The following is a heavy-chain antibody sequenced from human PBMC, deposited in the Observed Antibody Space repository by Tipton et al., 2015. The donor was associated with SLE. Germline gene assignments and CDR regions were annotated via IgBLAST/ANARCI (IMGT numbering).Heavy chain of an antibody. CDR2: VYYSGST. V-gene: IGHV4-31*03. CDR3: ATVEFADDY. CDR1: GVSITSGGYY. Sequence: TLSLTCTVSGVSITSGGYYWTWIRQHPGKALEWIGYVYYSGSTYYNPSLKSRVIMSIDTSESQFSLKLRSVTAADTGIYYCATVEFADDYWGQGTLVTVSS. J-gene: IGHJ4*02. D-gene: IGHD1-1*01.